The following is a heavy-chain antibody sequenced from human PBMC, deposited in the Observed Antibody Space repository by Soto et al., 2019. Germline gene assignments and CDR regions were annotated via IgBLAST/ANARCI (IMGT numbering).Heavy chain of an antibody. CDR1: GGSISSTNW. CDR3: ATLPPRIELAVLPIPT. Sequence: QVQLQESGPGLVKPSGTLSLTCAVSGGSISSTNWWSWVRQSPGKGLEWIGEIYHSGSTNYNPSLRCRVTISVDKSNNQFSLNIRSVTAAVTAMYYCATLPPRIELAVLPIPTWGQGTLVTVTS. J-gene: IGHJ4*02. V-gene: IGHV4-4*02. D-gene: IGHD2-2*02. CDR2: IYHSGST.